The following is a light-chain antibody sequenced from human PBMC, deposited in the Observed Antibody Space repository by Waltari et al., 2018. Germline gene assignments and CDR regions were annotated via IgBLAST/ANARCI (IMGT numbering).Light chain of an antibody. CDR3: GTWDGSLSVGV. V-gene: IGLV1-51*01. CDR2: DGY. J-gene: IGLJ2*01. CDR1: TSNIGDNY. Sequence: QAVLTQPPSVSAAPGQTVTIPCPGTTSNIGDNYVPCYQQFPGTAPKLLIYDGYSRPSGIPDRFSGSKSGTSATLTITGLQTGDEADYYCGTWDGSLSVGVFGGGTKLTVL.